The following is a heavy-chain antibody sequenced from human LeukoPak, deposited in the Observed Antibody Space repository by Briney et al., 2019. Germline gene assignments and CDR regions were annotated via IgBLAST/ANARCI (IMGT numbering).Heavy chain of an antibody. J-gene: IGHJ4*02. V-gene: IGHV1-69*06. Sequence: SVKVSCNASGYTLTTYGFSWVRQAPGQGLEWMGGIIPIFGTANYAQKFQGRVTITADKSTSTAYMELSSLRSEDTAVYYCAMGVGAPEDLAVAADFDYWGQGTLVTVSS. CDR1: GYTLTTYG. CDR2: IIPIFGTA. CDR3: AMGVGAPEDLAVAADFDY. D-gene: IGHD6-19*01.